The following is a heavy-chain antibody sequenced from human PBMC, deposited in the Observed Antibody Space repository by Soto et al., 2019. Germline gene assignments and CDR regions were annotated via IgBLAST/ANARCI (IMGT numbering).Heavy chain of an antibody. CDR2: ISYDGSNK. D-gene: IGHD6-19*01. CDR1: GFTFSSYA. V-gene: IGHV3-30-3*01. Sequence: GGSLRLSCAASGFTFSSYAMHWVRQAPGKGLEWVAVISYDGSNKYYADSVKGRFTISRDNSKNTLYLQMNSLRAEDTAVYYCARDGIAVAGIPPYYFDYWGQGXLVTVSS. J-gene: IGHJ4*02. CDR3: ARDGIAVAGIPPYYFDY.